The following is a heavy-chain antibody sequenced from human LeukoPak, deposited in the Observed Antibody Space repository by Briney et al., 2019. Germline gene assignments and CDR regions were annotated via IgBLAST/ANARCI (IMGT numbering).Heavy chain of an antibody. CDR1: GYTLTSYG. D-gene: IGHD2-2*01. CDR3: ARVDQAAMWGTWGYYYYMDV. Sequence: WASVKVSCKASGYTLTSYGISWVRQAPGHGLEWMGWISAYNGNTNYAQKLQGRVTMTTDTSTSTAYMELRSLRSDDTALYYCARVDQAAMWGTWGYYYYMDVWGKGTTVTVSS. V-gene: IGHV1-18*01. CDR2: ISAYNGNT. J-gene: IGHJ6*03.